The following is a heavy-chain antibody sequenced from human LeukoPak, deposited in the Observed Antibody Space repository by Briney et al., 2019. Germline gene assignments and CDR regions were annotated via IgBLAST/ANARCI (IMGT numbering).Heavy chain of an antibody. CDR1: GGSTSSYY. D-gene: IGHD1-26*01. CDR3: ARGGGGADAFDI. J-gene: IGHJ3*02. V-gene: IGHV4-59*01. Sequence: SETLSLTCSVSGGSTSSYYWSWIRQPPGKGLEWIGYIYYSGSTNYNPSLKSRVTISVDTSKNQFSLKLSSVTAADTAVYYCARGGGGADAFDIWGQGTMVTVSS. CDR2: IYYSGST.